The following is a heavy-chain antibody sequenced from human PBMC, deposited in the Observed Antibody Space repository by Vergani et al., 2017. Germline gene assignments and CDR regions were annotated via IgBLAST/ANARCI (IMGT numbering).Heavy chain of an antibody. CDR2: ISWNSGSI. J-gene: IGHJ6*03. D-gene: IGHD2-2*01. CDR1: GFTFDDYA. Sequence: EVQLVESGGGLVQPGRSLGLSCAASGFTFDDYAMHWVRQAPGKGLEWVSGISWNSGSIGYADSVKGRFTISRDNAKNSLYLQMNSLRAEDTALYYCAKDSSTNYYYMDVWGKGTTVTVSS. V-gene: IGHV3-9*01. CDR3: AKDSSTNYYYMDV.